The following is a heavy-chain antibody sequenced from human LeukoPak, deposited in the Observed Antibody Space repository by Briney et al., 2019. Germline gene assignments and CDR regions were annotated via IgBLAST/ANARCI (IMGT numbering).Heavy chain of an antibody. CDR3: ARSTDSWTNYYGMDV. J-gene: IGHJ6*02. D-gene: IGHD3/OR15-3a*01. CDR2: INSDETRT. V-gene: IGHV3-74*01. CDR1: GFTFSSYW. Sequence: PGGSLRLSCAASGFTFSSYWMHWVRQAPGKGLVWVSRINSDETRTNFADSVKGRFTISRDNAKNTLYLQMNSLRAGDTAVYYCARSTDSWTNYYGMDVWGQGTTVTVSS.